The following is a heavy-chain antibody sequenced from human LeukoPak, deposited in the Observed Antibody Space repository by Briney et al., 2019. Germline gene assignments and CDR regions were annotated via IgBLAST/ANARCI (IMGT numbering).Heavy chain of an antibody. CDR2: MNPNSGNT. D-gene: IGHD2-8*01. CDR1: GYTFTSYD. V-gene: IGHV1-8*01. CDR3: ATGAFCTNGVCSDP. J-gene: IGHJ5*02. Sequence: ASVKVSCKASGYTFTSYDINWVRQAPGQGLEWMGWMNPNSGNTGYAQKFQGRVTMTRNTSISTAYMELSSLRSEDTAVYYCATGAFCTNGVCSDPWGQGTLVTVSS.